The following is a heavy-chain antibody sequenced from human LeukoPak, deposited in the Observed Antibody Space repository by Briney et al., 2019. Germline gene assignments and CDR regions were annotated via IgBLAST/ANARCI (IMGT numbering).Heavy chain of an antibody. CDR3: ASSTKPGGWFDP. CDR1: GGTFSSYA. CDR2: IIPIFGTA. J-gene: IGHJ5*02. Sequence: SVKVSCKASGGTFSSYAISWVRQAPGQGLEWMGGIIPIFGTANYAQKFQGRVTITTDESTSTAYMEPSSLRSEDTAVYYCASSTKPGGWFDPWGQGTLVTVSS. D-gene: IGHD1-1*01. V-gene: IGHV1-69*05.